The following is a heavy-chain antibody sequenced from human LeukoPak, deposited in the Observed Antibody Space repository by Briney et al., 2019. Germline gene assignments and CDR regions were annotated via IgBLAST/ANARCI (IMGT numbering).Heavy chain of an antibody. J-gene: IGHJ6*03. D-gene: IGHD2-15*01. CDR2: ISGSGGST. V-gene: IGHV3-23*01. CDR1: GFTFSSYG. Sequence: GGSLRLSCAASGFTFSSYGMSWVRQAPGKGLEWVSAISGSGGSTYYADSVKGRFTISRDNSKNTLYLQMNSLRAEDTAVYYCARDAVVVAATWNYYYYMDVWGKGTTVTVSS. CDR3: ARDAVVVAATWNYYYYMDV.